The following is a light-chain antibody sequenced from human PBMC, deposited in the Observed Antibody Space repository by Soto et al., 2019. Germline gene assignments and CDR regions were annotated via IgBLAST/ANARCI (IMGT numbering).Light chain of an antibody. CDR1: QTVIRY. Sequence: IPMTQFPSSLSASVGDRVTITCRAGQTVIRYLNWYQQKPGRAPNLLIYAVSNLQSGVPSRFSGSGSGTEFTLTIRELHPEDFATYYCQQSYSTLFTFGPGTKVEIK. V-gene: IGKV1-39*01. CDR2: AVS. CDR3: QQSYSTLFT. J-gene: IGKJ3*01.